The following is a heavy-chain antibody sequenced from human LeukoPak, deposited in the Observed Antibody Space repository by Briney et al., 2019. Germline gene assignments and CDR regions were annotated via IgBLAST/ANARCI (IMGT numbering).Heavy chain of an antibody. CDR1: GFTFSSYA. D-gene: IGHD3-10*01. V-gene: IGHV3-23*01. J-gene: IGHJ4*02. CDR2: ISGSGGNT. CDR3: AKGYYYGSGSYSGDYDY. Sequence: GGSLRLSCVASGFTFSSYAMNLVRQAPGKGLEWVSAISGSGGNTYYADSVKGRFSISRDNSKNTLYLQMNSLRTDDAAVYYCAKGYYYGSGSYSGDYDYWGQGTLVTVSS.